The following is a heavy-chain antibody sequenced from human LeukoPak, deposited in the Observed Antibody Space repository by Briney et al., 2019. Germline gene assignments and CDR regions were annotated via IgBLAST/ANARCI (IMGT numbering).Heavy chain of an antibody. Sequence: PSETLSLTCAVSGGSFSGYYWSWIRQPPGKGLEWIGEINHGRSTNYNPSLKSRATMSVDTSKNQFSLKLSSVTAADTAIYYCARGQFWSGYSIWGQGTLVTVSS. CDR3: ARGQFWSGYSI. V-gene: IGHV4-34*01. D-gene: IGHD3-3*02. J-gene: IGHJ4*02. CDR1: GGSFSGYY. CDR2: INHGRST.